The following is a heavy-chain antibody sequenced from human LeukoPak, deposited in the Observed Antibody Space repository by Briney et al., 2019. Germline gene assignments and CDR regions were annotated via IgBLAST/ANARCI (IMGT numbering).Heavy chain of an antibody. D-gene: IGHD5-18*01. V-gene: IGHV3-48*04. CDR3: ARQGYGLDSPDY. CDR1: GFTFSSYS. CDR2: ISSSGSTI. Sequence: GGSLRLSCAASGFTFSSYSMNWVRQAPGKGLEWVSYISSSGSTIYYADSVKGRFTISRDNAKNSLYLQMNSLRAEDTAVYYCARQGYGLDSPDYWGQGTLVTVSS. J-gene: IGHJ4*02.